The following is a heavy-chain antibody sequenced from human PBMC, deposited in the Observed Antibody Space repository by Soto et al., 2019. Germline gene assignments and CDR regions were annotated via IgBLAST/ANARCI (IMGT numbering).Heavy chain of an antibody. D-gene: IGHD3-3*01. CDR3: AISSWGFLEWLFRYDHYYYGMDV. CDR1: GYSFTSYW. CDR2: IYPGDSDT. J-gene: IGHJ6*02. V-gene: IGHV5-51*01. Sequence: GESLKISCKGSGYSFTSYWIGWVRQMPGKGLEWMGIIYPGDSDTRYSPSFQGQVTISADKSISTAYLQWSSLKASDTAMYYCAISSWGFLEWLFRYDHYYYGMDVWGQGTTVTVSS.